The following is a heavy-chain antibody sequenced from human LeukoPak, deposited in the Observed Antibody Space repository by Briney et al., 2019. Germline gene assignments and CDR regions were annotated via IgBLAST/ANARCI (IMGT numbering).Heavy chain of an antibody. Sequence: SAKVSCKASGGTFSSYAISWVRQAPGQGLEWMGGIIPIFGTANYAQKFQGRVTITADKSTSTAYMELSSLRSEDTAVYYCARHCQECPDDYWGQGTLVTVSS. J-gene: IGHJ4*02. D-gene: IGHD3-3*01. V-gene: IGHV1-69*06. CDR2: IIPIFGTA. CDR3: ARHCQECPDDY. CDR1: GGTFSSYA.